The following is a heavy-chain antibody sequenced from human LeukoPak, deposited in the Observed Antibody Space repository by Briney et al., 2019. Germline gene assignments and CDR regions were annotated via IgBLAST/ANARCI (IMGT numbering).Heavy chain of an antibody. V-gene: IGHV3-30*03. Sequence: GGSLRLSCAASGFTFSSYGMHWVRQAPGKGLEWVAVISYNGHNKYSADSVKGRFTISRNNAKNTLYLQMNSLRAEDTAVYYCARGNYFDYWGQGTLVTVSS. CDR1: GFTFSSYG. CDR3: ARGNYFDY. J-gene: IGHJ4*02. CDR2: ISYNGHNK.